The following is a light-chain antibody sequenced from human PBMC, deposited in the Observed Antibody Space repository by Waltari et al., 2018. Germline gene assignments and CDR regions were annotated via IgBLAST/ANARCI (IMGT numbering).Light chain of an antibody. Sequence: EIVLTQSPGTLSLSPGERATLSCRASQSVSSSYLAWYQQKPGQAPRRLIYGASSRATGLPERFSGSGSGTDFTLTISSLEPEDFAVYYCQQYGSSPRSFGQGTKVEIK. CDR1: QSVSSSY. CDR2: GAS. J-gene: IGKJ1*01. CDR3: QQYGSSPRS. V-gene: IGKV3-20*01.